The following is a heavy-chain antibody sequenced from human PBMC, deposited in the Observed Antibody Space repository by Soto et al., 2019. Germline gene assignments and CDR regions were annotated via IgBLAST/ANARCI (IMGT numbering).Heavy chain of an antibody. CDR1: GFNLSHPW. V-gene: IGHV3-15*01. Sequence: GGSLRLSCVASGFNLSHPWMTWVRQAAGKGLEWVGRIKSKTEGGTADYAAPVKGRATISRDDSKNTVYLQMNSLKTEDTAVYYCTTGIYYDILTGYHNVAYWGQGALVTVSS. D-gene: IGHD3-9*01. J-gene: IGHJ4*02. CDR3: TTGIYYDILTGYHNVAY. CDR2: IKSKTEGGTA.